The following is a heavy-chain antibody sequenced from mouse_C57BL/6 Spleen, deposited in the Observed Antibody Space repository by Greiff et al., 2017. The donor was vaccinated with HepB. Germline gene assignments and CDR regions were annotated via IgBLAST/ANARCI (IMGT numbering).Heavy chain of an antibody. Sequence: QVQLQQPGAELVRPGTSVKLSCKASGYTFTSYWMHWVKQRPGQGLEWIGVIDPSDSYTNYNQKFKGKATLTVDTSSSTAYMQLSSLTSEDSAVYYCAILPLAMDYWGQGTSVTVSS. CDR1: GYTFTSYW. J-gene: IGHJ4*01. CDR3: AILPLAMDY. V-gene: IGHV1-59*01. CDR2: IDPSDSYT.